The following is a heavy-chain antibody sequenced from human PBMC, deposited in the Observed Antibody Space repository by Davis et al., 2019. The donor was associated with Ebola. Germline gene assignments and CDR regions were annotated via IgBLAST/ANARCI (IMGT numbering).Heavy chain of an antibody. CDR1: GGSISSSNW. CDR3: ARESWGTGWFDP. V-gene: IGHV4-4*02. Sequence: SETLSLTCAVSGGSISSSNWWSWVRQPPGKGLEWIGSIGSVFYTGSTNYNPSLKSRVTISVDTSKNQFSLKLSSVTAADTAVYYCARESWGTGWFDPWGQGTLVTVSS. CDR2: IGSVFYTGST. D-gene: IGHD2-8*02. J-gene: IGHJ5*02.